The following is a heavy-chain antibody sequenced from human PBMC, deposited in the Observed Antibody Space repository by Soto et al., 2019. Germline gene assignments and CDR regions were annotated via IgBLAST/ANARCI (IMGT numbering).Heavy chain of an antibody. J-gene: IGHJ4*02. D-gene: IGHD1-1*01. CDR3: ARSKLERRYFDY. V-gene: IGHV4-31*03. CDR1: GGSISSGGYY. Sequence: SETLSLTCTVSGGSISSGGYYWSWIRQHPGKGLEWIGYIYYSGSTYYNPSLKSRVTISVDTSKNQFSLKLSSVTAADTAVYYCARSKLERRYFDYWGQGTLVTVSS. CDR2: IYYSGST.